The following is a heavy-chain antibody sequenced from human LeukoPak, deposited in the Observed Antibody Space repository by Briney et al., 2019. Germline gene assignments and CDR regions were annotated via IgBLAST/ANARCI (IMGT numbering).Heavy chain of an antibody. Sequence: SETLSLTCTVSGYSISSGYYWGWIRQPPGKGLEWIGSIYPSGSTYYYPSLKSRVTISLDTSKNQFSLKLSSVTAADTAVYYCASLGGSGSLNWFDPWGQGTLVTVSS. J-gene: IGHJ5*02. V-gene: IGHV4-38-2*02. CDR3: ASLGGSGSLNWFDP. CDR2: IYPSGST. CDR1: GYSISSGYY. D-gene: IGHD3-10*01.